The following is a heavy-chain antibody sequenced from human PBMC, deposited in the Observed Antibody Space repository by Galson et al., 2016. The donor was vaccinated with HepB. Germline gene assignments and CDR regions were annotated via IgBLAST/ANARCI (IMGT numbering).Heavy chain of an antibody. Sequence: SLRLSCAASGFPFSSYAMHWVRQAPGKGLEWVAVISYDGSNKYYADSVKGRFTISRDNSKNTLYLQMNSLRAEDTAVYYCARDTYDSSGYYYSDLSLYGIGVRGQGTTVTVSS. CDR2: ISYDGSNK. D-gene: IGHD3-22*01. CDR3: ARDTYDSSGYYYSDLSLYGIGV. V-gene: IGHV3-30*04. J-gene: IGHJ6*02. CDR1: GFPFSSYA.